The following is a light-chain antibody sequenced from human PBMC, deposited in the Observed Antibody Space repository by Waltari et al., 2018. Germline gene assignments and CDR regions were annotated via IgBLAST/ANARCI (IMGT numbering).Light chain of an antibody. CDR3: AAWDDSLSGPV. CDR2: KND. V-gene: IGLV1-44*01. J-gene: IGLJ3*02. Sequence: QSVLTQPPSASGTPGQTVTISSSGWRFNPSNNVFNWYQHLPGTPPNLLIYKNDQRPSGVPDRFSGSKSGTSASLAISGLQSEDEAEYFCAAWDDSLSGPVFGGGTKLAVL. CDR1: RFNPSNNV.